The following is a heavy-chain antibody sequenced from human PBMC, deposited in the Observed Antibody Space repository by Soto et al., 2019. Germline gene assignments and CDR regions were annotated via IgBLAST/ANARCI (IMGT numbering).Heavy chain of an antibody. CDR2: MSYSGGS. V-gene: IGHV4-59*04. CDR1: GGSISNYY. Sequence: ASETLSLTCTVSGGSISNYYCSWFRQPPGRGLEWIAGMSYSGGSFYNSSLRSRLTMSVDTSKNQFSLSLRSVTAADTAVYYCASHRTFWPFDYWGQGTVVTVSS. D-gene: IGHD3-16*02. CDR3: ASHRTFWPFDY. J-gene: IGHJ4*02.